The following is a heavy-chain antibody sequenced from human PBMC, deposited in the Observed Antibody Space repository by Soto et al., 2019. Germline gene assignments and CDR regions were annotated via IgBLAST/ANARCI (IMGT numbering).Heavy chain of an antibody. CDR3: AIPQPIEVEGPDY. Sequence: AETLSRTCPVSGGSISGGPYHWGWIRQPPVKVLEWIGSIGDDGRVYYNPSLTGRATLVVDASKNRFSLNLNSVTAADTAVYYSAIPQPIEVEGPDYWCQGILVTVS. J-gene: IGHJ4*02. V-gene: IGHV4-39*02. CDR1: GGSISGGPYH. CDR2: IGDDGRV. D-gene: IGHD6-19*01.